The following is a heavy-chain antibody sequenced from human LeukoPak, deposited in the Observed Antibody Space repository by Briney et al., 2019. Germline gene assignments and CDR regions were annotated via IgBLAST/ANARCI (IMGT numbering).Heavy chain of an antibody. CDR1: GFTFSSYA. V-gene: IGHV3-23*01. J-gene: IGHJ6*03. Sequence: GGSLRLSCAASGFTFSSYAMSWVRQAPGKGLEWVSAISGSGGSTYYADSVKGRFTISRDNSKNTLYLQMNSLRAEDTAVYYCAKVHYDFWSGYYANYYYMDVWGKGTTVTVSS. CDR2: ISGSGGST. D-gene: IGHD3-3*01. CDR3: AKVHYDFWSGYYANYYYMDV.